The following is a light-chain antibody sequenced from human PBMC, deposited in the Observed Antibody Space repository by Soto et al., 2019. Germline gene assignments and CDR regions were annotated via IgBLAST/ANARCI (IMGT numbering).Light chain of an antibody. CDR3: QQYGSSPRFT. CDR2: GAS. Sequence: ESVLTQSPGTLSLSPGERATLSCRASQSVSSSYLAWYQQKPGQAPRLLIYGASSWATGIPDRFSGSGSGTYFTLTISRLEPEDFAVYYCQQYGSSPRFTFGPGTKVDIK. V-gene: IGKV3-20*01. J-gene: IGKJ3*01. CDR1: QSVSSSY.